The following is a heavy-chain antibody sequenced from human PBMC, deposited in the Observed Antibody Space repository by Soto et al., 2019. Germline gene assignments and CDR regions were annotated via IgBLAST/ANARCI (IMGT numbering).Heavy chain of an antibody. CDR3: ARARAYSGYDIPVGDYDY. CDR1: GYTFTGYY. V-gene: IGHV1-2*04. D-gene: IGHD5-12*01. CDR2: INPNSGGT. J-gene: IGHJ4*02. Sequence: EASVKVSCKASGYTFTGYYMHWVRQAPGQGLEWMGWINPNSGGTNYAQKFQGWVTMTRDTSISTAYMELSRLRSDDTAVYYCARARAYSGYDIPVGDYDYWGQGALVTVSS.